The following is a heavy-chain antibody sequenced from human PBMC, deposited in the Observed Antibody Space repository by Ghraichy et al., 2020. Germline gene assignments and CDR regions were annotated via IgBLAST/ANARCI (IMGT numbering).Heavy chain of an antibody. V-gene: IGHV1-69*13. Sequence: SVKVSCKASGGTFSSYAISWVRQAPGQGLEWMGGIIPIFGTANYAQKFQGRVTITADESTSTAYMELSSLRSEDTAVYYCASPGIAAAGTFLFDYWGQGTLVTVSS. CDR2: IIPIFGTA. CDR3: ASPGIAAAGTFLFDY. D-gene: IGHD6-13*01. J-gene: IGHJ4*02. CDR1: GGTFSSYA.